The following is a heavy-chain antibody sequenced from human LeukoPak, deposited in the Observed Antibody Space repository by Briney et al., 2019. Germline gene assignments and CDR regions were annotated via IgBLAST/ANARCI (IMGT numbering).Heavy chain of an antibody. CDR3: ARPRPPPSETLRGNWFDP. CDR2: IYHSGST. D-gene: IGHD2-8*01. CDR1: GYSISSGYY. Sequence: SETLSLTCTVSGYSISSGYYWGWIRQPPGKGLEWIGSIYHSGSTYYNPSLKSRVTMSVDTSKNQFSLKLSSVTAADTAVYYCARPRPPPSETLRGNWFDPWGQGTLVTVSS. J-gene: IGHJ5*02. V-gene: IGHV4-38-2*02.